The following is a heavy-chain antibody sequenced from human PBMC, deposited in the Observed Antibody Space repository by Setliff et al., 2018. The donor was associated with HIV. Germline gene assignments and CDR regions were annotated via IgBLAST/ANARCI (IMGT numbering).Heavy chain of an antibody. Sequence: SETLSLTCSVSGGSMRNYYWSWIRQPPRKGLEWVGYISYNGITTCNPSLKSRVTISVDTSKNQFSLKLTSVTAADTAVYYCARHRPWEVDVFDIWGQGTMVTVS. D-gene: IGHD1-26*01. CDR3: ARHRPWEVDVFDI. J-gene: IGHJ3*02. V-gene: IGHV4-59*08. CDR2: ISYNGIT. CDR1: GGSMRNYY.